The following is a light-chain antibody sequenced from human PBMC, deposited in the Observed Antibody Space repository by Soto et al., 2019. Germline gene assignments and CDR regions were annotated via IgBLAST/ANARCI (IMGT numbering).Light chain of an antibody. CDR1: QSLLHITGETF. CDR3: QQNDKLLPT. V-gene: IGKV2-29*01. Sequence: IFIRHTPLSLSVTPGQPASISCTSSQSLLHITGETFLCWYLQKRGQSPQLLIYEVSTRDSGVPERFSGSGSGTDFTFEISRLETEDIATYYCQQNDKLLPTFGQGTRLEIK. CDR2: EVS. J-gene: IGKJ5*01.